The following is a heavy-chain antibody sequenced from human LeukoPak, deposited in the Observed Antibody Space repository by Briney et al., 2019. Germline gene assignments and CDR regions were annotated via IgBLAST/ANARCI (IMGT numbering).Heavy chain of an antibody. CDR1: GYSFTSYW. D-gene: IGHD2-2*01. J-gene: IGHJ6*03. CDR2: IYPGDSDT. Sequence: GESLKISCKGSGYSFTSYWIGWVRQMPGKGLEWMGIIYPGDSDTRYSPSFQGQVTISADKSISTAYLQWSSLKASDTAMYYCARLGALEDIVVVPAETTADKGYYYYMDVWGKGTTVTVSS. CDR3: ARLGALEDIVVVPAETTADKGYYYYMDV. V-gene: IGHV5-51*01.